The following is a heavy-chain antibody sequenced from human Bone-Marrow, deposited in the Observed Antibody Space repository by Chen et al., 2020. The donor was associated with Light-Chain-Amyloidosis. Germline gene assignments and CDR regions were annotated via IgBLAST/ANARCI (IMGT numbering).Heavy chain of an antibody. Sequence: EVQLEQSGPEVKKPGESLKIPCKGSGYTFPNYWIGWVRQMPGKGLEWMGVIYPDDSDARYSPSFEGQVTISADKSITTAYLQWRSLKASDTAMYYCAGRRDGYNFDYWGQGTLVTVSS. CDR2: IYPDDSDA. V-gene: IGHV5-51*01. J-gene: IGHJ4*02. CDR3: AGRRDGYNFDY. D-gene: IGHD5-12*01. CDR1: GYTFPNYW.